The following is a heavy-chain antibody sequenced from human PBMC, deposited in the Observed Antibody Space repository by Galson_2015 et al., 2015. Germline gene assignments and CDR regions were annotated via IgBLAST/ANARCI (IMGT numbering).Heavy chain of an antibody. J-gene: IGHJ4*02. CDR3: ARTAASGRGLDS. Sequence: SLRLSCAASGFTFHNHWISWVRQAPGKGLEWVAHINGDGSQKRYVDSVRGRFIVSRDNAKSSLSLHINSLGAEDTALYHCARTAASGRGLDSWGQGTLVTVPS. CDR1: GFTFHNHW. CDR2: INGDGSQK. D-gene: IGHD6-13*01. V-gene: IGHV3-7*01.